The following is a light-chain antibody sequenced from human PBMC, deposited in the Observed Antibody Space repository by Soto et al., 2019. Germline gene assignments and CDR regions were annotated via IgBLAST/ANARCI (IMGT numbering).Light chain of an antibody. Sequence: EIQMTQAHSTLSASVGDRVTITCRASQSISSWLAWYQQKPGKAPKLLIYKASSLESGVPSRFSGSGSGTEFTLTISSLQPDDFATYYCQQYNSYPWTFGQGTKVDIK. CDR3: QQYNSYPWT. CDR1: QSISSW. V-gene: IGKV1-5*03. J-gene: IGKJ1*01. CDR2: KAS.